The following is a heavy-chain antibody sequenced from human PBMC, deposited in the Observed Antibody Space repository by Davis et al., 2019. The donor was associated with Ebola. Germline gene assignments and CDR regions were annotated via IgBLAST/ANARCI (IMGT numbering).Heavy chain of an antibody. V-gene: IGHV3-48*02. CDR1: GFTFSSYS. CDR3: ATDRNWDFDY. Sequence: PGGSLRLSCAASGFTFSSYSMNWGRQAPGEGLEWVSSISSSGSTIYYAGSVKGRFTISRDNAKSSLYLQMNSLRDEDTAVYYCATDRNWDFDYWGQGTLVTVSS. CDR2: ISSSGSTI. J-gene: IGHJ4*02. D-gene: IGHD7-27*01.